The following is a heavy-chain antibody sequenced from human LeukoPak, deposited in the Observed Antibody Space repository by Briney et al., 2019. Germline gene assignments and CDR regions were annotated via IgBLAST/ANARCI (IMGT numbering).Heavy chain of an antibody. Sequence: VRSLRLSCAASGFTFSSYSMNWVCQAPEKGLGWVSSISSSSSYIYYADSVKGRFTISRDNAKNSLYLQMNSLRAEDTAVYYCARDRAPDYYDSSGYSDYWGQGTLVTVSS. CDR2: ISSSSSYI. D-gene: IGHD3-22*01. CDR3: ARDRAPDYYDSSGYSDY. CDR1: GFTFSSYS. J-gene: IGHJ4*02. V-gene: IGHV3-21*01.